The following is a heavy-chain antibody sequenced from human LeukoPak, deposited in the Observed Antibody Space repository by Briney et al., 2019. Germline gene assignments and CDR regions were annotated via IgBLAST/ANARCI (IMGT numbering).Heavy chain of an antibody. CDR3: AREGLQYGSVGVVDH. CDR1: GYTFTSYG. J-gene: IGHJ4*02. Sequence: ASVKVSCKASGYTFTSYGISWVRQAPGQGLEWMGWISAYNGNTNYAQKLQGRVTMTTDTSTSTAYMELRSLRSDDTAVYYCAREGLQYGSVGVVDHWGQGTLVTVSS. D-gene: IGHD3-10*01. CDR2: ISAYNGNT. V-gene: IGHV1-18*01.